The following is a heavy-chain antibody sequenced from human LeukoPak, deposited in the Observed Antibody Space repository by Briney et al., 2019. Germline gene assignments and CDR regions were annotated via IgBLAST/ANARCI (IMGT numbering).Heavy chain of an antibody. J-gene: IGHJ4*02. CDR1: GFTFSSYA. D-gene: IGHD6-13*01. Sequence: GGSLRLSCAASGFTFSSYAMSWVRQAPGKGLEWVSAISGSGSGTYSADSVKGRFTISRDNSKNTLYLQMNSLRAEDTAVYYCARDTGQGSSWSNAFDYWGQGTLVTVSS. V-gene: IGHV3-23*01. CDR2: ISGSGSGT. CDR3: ARDTGQGSSWSNAFDY.